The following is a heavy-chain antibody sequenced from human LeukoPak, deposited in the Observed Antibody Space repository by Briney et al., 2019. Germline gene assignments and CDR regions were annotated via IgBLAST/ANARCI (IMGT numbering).Heavy chain of an antibody. CDR1: GYNLLNYG. Sequence: ASVKVSCEASGYNLLNYGISWVRQAPGQGLEWMGWISSYNGDTKYAQNFQGRVTMTTDTSTSTAHMELRSLISDDTAVYYCARKGEPKSSNLYYYYGMDVWGQGTTVTVS. D-gene: IGHD1-14*01. V-gene: IGHV1-18*01. CDR2: ISSYNGDT. J-gene: IGHJ6*02. CDR3: ARKGEPKSSNLYYYYGMDV.